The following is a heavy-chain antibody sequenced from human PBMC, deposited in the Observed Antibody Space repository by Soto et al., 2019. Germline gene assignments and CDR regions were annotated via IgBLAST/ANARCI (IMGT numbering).Heavy chain of an antibody. CDR2: IYYSGST. Sequence: QVQLQESGPGLVKPSETLSLTCTVSGGSISSYYWSWIRQPPGKGLEWIGYIYYSGSTNYNPSLKSRVTISVDTSKNQFSLKLSSVTAADTAVYYYASWKGAGYFDYWGQGTLVTVSS. D-gene: IGHD1-1*01. CDR3: ASWKGAGYFDY. J-gene: IGHJ4*02. CDR1: GGSISSYY. V-gene: IGHV4-59*01.